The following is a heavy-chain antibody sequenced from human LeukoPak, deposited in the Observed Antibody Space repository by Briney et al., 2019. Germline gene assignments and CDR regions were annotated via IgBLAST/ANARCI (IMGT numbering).Heavy chain of an antibody. CDR2: ISNDGSTK. CDR1: GFTFSNYG. V-gene: IGHV3-30*03. J-gene: IGHJ3*02. CDR3: ARERDAFDI. Sequence: GGSLRLSCAASGFTFSNYGFHWVRQAPGKGLEWVASISNDGSTKYYADSVKGRFTISRDNSKNTLYLQMNGLRVEDTGVYFCARERDAFDIRGQGTMVTVSS.